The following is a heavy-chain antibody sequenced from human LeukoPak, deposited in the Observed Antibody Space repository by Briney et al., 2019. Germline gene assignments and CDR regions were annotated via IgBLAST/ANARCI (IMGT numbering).Heavy chain of an antibody. J-gene: IGHJ4*01. CDR3: ARDRTGYSSGWYYAY. CDR2: INPNSGGT. CDR1: GYTFTGYY. Sequence: ASVKVSCKASGYTFTGYYMHWVRQAPGQGLEWMGWINPNSGGTNYAQKFQGWVTMTRDTSISTAYMELSRLRSDDTAVYYCARDRTGYSSGWYYAYWGQGTWSPSPQ. V-gene: IGHV1-2*04. D-gene: IGHD6-19*01.